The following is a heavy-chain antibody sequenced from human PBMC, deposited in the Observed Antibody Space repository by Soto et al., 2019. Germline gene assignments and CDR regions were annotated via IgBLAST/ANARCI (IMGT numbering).Heavy chain of an antibody. CDR2: ISGSGGST. J-gene: IGHJ3*02. D-gene: IGHD6-13*01. CDR1: GFTFSSYA. Sequence: EVQLLEYGGGLVQPGGSLRLSCAASGFTFSSYAMSWVRQAPGKGLEWVSTISGSGGSTFYADSVKGRFTISRDNSNNALYLQMNSLSAGDTAVYYCAKGILVKPPGTRAFDIWGQGTMVIVSS. CDR3: AKGILVKPPGTRAFDI. V-gene: IGHV3-23*01.